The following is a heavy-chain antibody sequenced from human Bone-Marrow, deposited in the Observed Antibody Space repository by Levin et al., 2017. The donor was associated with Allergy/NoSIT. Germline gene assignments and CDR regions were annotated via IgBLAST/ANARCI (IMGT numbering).Heavy chain of an antibody. D-gene: IGHD3-9*01. Sequence: PSETLSLTCAVNGGSFTATYWSWIRQSPGKGLEWIGEINHRGSTIYNPSLKSRVSISVDTSTKHFSLKLPSLTAADTAGYYCARAKGSLSDYFYYYGMDVWGQGTTVTVSS. CDR3: ARAKGSLSDYFYYYGMDV. J-gene: IGHJ6*02. V-gene: IGHV4-34*01. CDR2: INHRGST. CDR1: GGSFTATY.